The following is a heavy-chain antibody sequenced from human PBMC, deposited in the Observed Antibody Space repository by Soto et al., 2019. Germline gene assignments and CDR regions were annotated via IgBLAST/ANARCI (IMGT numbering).Heavy chain of an antibody. CDR3: ARDLYYDFWSGYIPLVGAYYYYGMDV. Sequence: AGGSLRLSCAAPGFTFSSYWMSWVRQAPGKGLEWVANIKQDGSEKYYVDSVKGRFTISRDNAKNSLYLQMNSLRAEDTAVYYCARDLYYDFWSGYIPLVGAYYYYGMDVWGQGTTVTVSS. CDR2: IKQDGSEK. D-gene: IGHD3-3*01. CDR1: GFTFSSYW. V-gene: IGHV3-7*03. J-gene: IGHJ6*02.